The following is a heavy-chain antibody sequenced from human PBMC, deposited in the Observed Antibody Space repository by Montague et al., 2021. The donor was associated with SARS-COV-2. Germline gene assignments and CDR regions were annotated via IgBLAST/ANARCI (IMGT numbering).Heavy chain of an antibody. CDR3: TGDRGIAAADNYYYGMDV. CDR1: GDSIRSYH. V-gene: IGHV4-59*13. Sequence: SKTLSLTCTVSGDSIRSYHWTWIRQPPGKGLEWIGRISDSGRTIYNPSLKSRVTISVDTSKNQFFLNLRSMVAADTAIYYCTGDRGIAAADNYYYGMDVWGPGTTVTVS. D-gene: IGHD6-13*01. J-gene: IGHJ6*02. CDR2: ISDSGRT.